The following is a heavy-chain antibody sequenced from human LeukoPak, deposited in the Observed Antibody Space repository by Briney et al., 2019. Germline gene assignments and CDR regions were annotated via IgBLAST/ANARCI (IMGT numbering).Heavy chain of an antibody. Sequence: PGRSLRLSCAASGFTFSSYAMHWVRQAPGKGLEWVAVISYDGSNKYYADSVKGRFTISRDNSKNTLYLQMSSLSAEDTAVYYCATGGEQYYDYWAREPWSPSPQ. CDR3: ATGGEQYYDY. J-gene: IGHJ4*02. D-gene: IGHD1/OR15-1a*01. V-gene: IGHV3-30-3*01. CDR1: GFTFSSYA. CDR2: ISYDGSNK.